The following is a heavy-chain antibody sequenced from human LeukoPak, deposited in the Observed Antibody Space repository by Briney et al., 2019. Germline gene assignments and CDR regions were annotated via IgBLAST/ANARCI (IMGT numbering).Heavy chain of an antibody. Sequence: ASVKVSCKASGYTFTSYDINWVRQATGQGLEWMGWMNPNSGNTGYAQKFQGRVTMTRNTSISTAYMELSSLRSEDTAVYYCARAPLTRLRYFDRFLSNHDAFDIWGQGTMVTVSS. CDR3: ARAPLTRLRYFDRFLSNHDAFDI. CDR1: GYTFTSYD. V-gene: IGHV1-8*01. D-gene: IGHD3-9*01. CDR2: MNPNSGNT. J-gene: IGHJ3*02.